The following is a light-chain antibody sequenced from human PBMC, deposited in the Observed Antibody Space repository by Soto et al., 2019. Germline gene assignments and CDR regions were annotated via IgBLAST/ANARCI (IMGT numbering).Light chain of an antibody. CDR3: SSYTGTNTLEV. Sequence: QSALTQPASVSGSPGQSITISCTGTSSDVGGYNYVSWYQQHPGKAPKLIIYDVSNRPSGVSDRFSGSKSGNMASLTISGLQAEDEADYYCSSYTGTNTLEVFGTGTKVTVL. CDR2: DVS. J-gene: IGLJ1*01. V-gene: IGLV2-14*01. CDR1: SSDVGGYNY.